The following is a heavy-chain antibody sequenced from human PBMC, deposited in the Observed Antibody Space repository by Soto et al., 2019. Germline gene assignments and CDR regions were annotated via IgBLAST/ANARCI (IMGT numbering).Heavy chain of an antibody. D-gene: IGHD6-13*01. J-gene: IGHJ5*02. V-gene: IGHV4-31*03. CDR1: GGSISSGGYY. CDR3: ARDSSSRAGFDP. Sequence: QVQLQESGPGLVKPSQTLSLTCTVSGGSISSGGYYWSWIRQHPGKGLEWIGYIYYSGSTYYNPSLKSRVTIAVDTSKNQFTLKVSSVTAAATAVYYCARDSSSRAGFDPWGQGTLVTVSS. CDR2: IYYSGST.